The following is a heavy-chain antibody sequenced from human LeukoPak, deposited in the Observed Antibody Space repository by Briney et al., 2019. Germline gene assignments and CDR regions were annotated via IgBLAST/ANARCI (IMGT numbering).Heavy chain of an antibody. Sequence: GGSLRLSCAASGFTFSSDPMNWVRQAPGKGLEWISHIRSGSDIIHYADSVKGRFSISRDNAKNSLYLQMNSLRDEDTAVYYCARVLGYCSGGSCSSAYFDYWGQGTLVTVSS. V-gene: IGHV3-48*02. D-gene: IGHD2-15*01. CDR1: GFTFSSDP. J-gene: IGHJ4*02. CDR3: ARVLGYCSGGSCSSAYFDY. CDR2: IRSGSDII.